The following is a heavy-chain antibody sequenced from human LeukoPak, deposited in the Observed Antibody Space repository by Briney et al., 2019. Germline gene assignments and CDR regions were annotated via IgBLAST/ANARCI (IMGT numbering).Heavy chain of an antibody. CDR1: GFTFSNAW. CDR3: TQGTEYYYGSGSHY. Sequence: GSLGLSCAASGFTFSNAWMSWVRQAPGKGLEWVGRIKSKTDGGTTDYAAPVKGRFTISRDDSKNTLYLQMNSLKTEDTAVYYCTQGTEYYYGSGSHYWGQGTLVTVSS. V-gene: IGHV3-15*01. CDR2: IKSKTDGGTT. J-gene: IGHJ4*02. D-gene: IGHD3-10*01.